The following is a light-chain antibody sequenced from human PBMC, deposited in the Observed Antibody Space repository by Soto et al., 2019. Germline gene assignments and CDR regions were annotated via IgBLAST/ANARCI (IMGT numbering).Light chain of an antibody. CDR1: NISRKN. J-gene: IGLJ2*01. CDR3: QVWDNFTGV. Sequence: SSELTQPLSVSVALGQAARITCGGNNISRKNVHWYQQRPGQAPVLVIFRDNNRPSGIPERFSGSNSGNTATLTISRAQAGDEADYYCQVWDNFTGVFGGGTKLTVL. V-gene: IGLV3-9*01. CDR2: RDN.